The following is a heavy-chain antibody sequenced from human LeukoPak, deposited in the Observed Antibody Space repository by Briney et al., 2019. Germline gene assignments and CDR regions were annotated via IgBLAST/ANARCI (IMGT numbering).Heavy chain of an antibody. CDR2: INHSGST. Sequence: SETLSLTCAVYGGSFSGYYRSWIRQPPGKGLEWIGEINHSGSTNYNPSLKSRVTISVDTSKNQFSLKLSSVTAADTAVYYCARFGPSLHLPTVTTDSPFDYWGQGTLVTVSS. V-gene: IGHV4-34*01. CDR3: ARFGPSLHLPTVTTDSPFDY. CDR1: GGSFSGYY. J-gene: IGHJ4*02. D-gene: IGHD4-17*01.